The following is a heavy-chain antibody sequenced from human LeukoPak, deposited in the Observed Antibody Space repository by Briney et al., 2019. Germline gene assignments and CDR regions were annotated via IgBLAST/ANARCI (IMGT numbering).Heavy chain of an antibody. CDR3: ARHRSSYYYGSGSYYNMVSYYYGMDV. D-gene: IGHD3-10*01. J-gene: IGHJ6*02. CDR2: IYYSGST. V-gene: IGHV4-59*08. CDR1: GGSISGYY. Sequence: PSETLSLTCTVSGGSISGYYWSWIRQPPGKGLEWIGYIYYSGSTNYNPSLKSRVTISVDTSKNQFSLKLSSVTAADTAVYYCARHRSSYYYGSGSYYNMVSYYYGMDVWGQGTTVTVSS.